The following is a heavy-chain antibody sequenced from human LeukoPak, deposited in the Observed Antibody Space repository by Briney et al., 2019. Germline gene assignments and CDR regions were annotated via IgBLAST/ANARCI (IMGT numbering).Heavy chain of an antibody. Sequence: SETLSLTCTVSGESINNYFYSWLRQPAGKGLEWIGRIFPSGGSNYTPSLESRVTMSVDTSKSQVSLKLSSVTAADTAVYYCARGSSGSYFNYWGQGALVTVPS. J-gene: IGHJ4*02. D-gene: IGHD3-10*01. CDR1: GESINNYF. CDR3: ARGSSGSYFNY. CDR2: IFPSGGS. V-gene: IGHV4-4*07.